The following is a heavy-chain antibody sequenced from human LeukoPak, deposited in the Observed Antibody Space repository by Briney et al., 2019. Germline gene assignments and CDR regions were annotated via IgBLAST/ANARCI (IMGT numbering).Heavy chain of an antibody. D-gene: IGHD5-18*01. J-gene: IGHJ4*02. CDR1: GGSIGSFY. Sequence: SETLSLTCTVSGGSIGSFYWSWIRQPPGKGLEWIGYIYYSGSTNYNPSLKSRVTISVDTSKNQFSLKLNSVTAADTAVYYCARSRYSYGYGPYWGQGTLVTVSS. CDR3: ARSRYSYGYGPY. CDR2: IYYSGST. V-gene: IGHV4-59*01.